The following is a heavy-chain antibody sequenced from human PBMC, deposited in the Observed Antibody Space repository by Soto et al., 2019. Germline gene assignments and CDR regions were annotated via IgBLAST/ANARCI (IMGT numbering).Heavy chain of an antibody. V-gene: IGHV4-34*01. CDR3: ARVSFRGFGELRINWFDP. CDR1: GGSFSGYS. J-gene: IGHJ5*02. CDR2: INHSGST. Sequence: PXATLSLTCAVRGGSFSGYSWSWIRQPPGKGLEWIGEINHSGSTNYNPSLKSRVTISVDTSKNQFSLKLSSVTAADTAVYYCARVSFRGFGELRINWFDPWAQRTLVTVSS. D-gene: IGHD3-10*01.